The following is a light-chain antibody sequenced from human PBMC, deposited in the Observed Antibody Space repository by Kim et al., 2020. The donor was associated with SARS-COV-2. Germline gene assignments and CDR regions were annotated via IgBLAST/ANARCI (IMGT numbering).Light chain of an antibody. CDR3: QHYGTAPIA. CDR1: RTVSRND. J-gene: IGKJ4*01. CDR2: HAS. Sequence: SPRQSATPSCRARRTVSRNDLAWYPQKPGQAPTLLIYHASNRATGIPDRFSGSGSGTDFTLTISRLQPEDFAVYYCQHYGTAPIAFGGGTRVDIK. V-gene: IGKV3-20*01.